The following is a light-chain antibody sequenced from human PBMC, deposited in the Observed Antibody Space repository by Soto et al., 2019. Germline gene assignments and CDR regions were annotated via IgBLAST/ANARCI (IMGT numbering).Light chain of an antibody. J-gene: IGKJ1*01. CDR2: DAS. CDR1: QSISSW. CDR3: QQYENYWT. V-gene: IGKV1-5*01. Sequence: IQMTQSASPLSATEGDRVTIHCRASQSISSWLAWYHHKPGKAPKLLIYDASNLDSGVPSRFSGSGSGTEFSLTISNLQPDDCATYYCQQYENYWTFGQGTKGE.